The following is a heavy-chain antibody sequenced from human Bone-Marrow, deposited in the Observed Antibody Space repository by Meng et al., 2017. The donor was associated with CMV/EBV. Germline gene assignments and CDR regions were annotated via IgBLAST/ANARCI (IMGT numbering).Heavy chain of an antibody. D-gene: IGHD2/OR15-2a*01. V-gene: IGHV4-39*07. J-gene: IGHJ4*02. CDR3: AQRIYIDSYYFDS. Sequence: HPQLPEPGPGLVEPSETLSLTCTLSGGPISSNYYWGWIRQSPGKGLEWIGSLYYNGDTYYNPSLKSRVTLSVDTSKNQFSLKLNSVIAADTAVYYCAQRIYIDSYYFDSWGQGTLATVSS. CDR1: GGPISSNYY. CDR2: LYYNGDT.